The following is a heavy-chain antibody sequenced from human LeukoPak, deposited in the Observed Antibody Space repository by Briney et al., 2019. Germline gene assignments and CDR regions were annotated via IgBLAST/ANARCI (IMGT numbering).Heavy chain of an antibody. Sequence: GGSLRLSCAASGFTFSSYAMSWVRQAPGKGLEWVSSISSSSSYIYYADSVKGRFTISRDNAKNSLYLQMSSLRAEDTAVYYCARDRGPVVPATTLDYWGQGTLVTVSS. CDR3: ARDRGPVVPATTLDY. D-gene: IGHD2-2*01. V-gene: IGHV3-21*01. CDR1: GFTFSSYA. J-gene: IGHJ4*02. CDR2: ISSSSSYI.